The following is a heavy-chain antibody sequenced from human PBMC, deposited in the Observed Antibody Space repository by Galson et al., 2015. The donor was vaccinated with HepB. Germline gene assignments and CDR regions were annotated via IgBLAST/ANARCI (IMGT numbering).Heavy chain of an antibody. D-gene: IGHD3-22*01. CDR3: ARDRGRTDYYDSSGYPFGY. CDR1: RDTFSSYT. V-gene: IGHV1-69*02. CDR2: IIPILGIA. Sequence: SVKVSCKASRDTFSSYTLNWVRQAPGQGLEWMGRIIPILGIANYAQKFQGRVTITADRSTNTAYMELSSLRSEGTAVYYCARDRGRTDYYDSSGYPFGYWDQGTVVTVSA. J-gene: IGHJ4*02.